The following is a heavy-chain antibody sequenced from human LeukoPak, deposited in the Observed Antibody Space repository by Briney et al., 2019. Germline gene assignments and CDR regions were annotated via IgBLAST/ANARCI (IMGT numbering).Heavy chain of an antibody. CDR2: ITSSSSTI. J-gene: IGHJ4*02. V-gene: IGHV3-48*02. CDR1: GFTLNNYN. CDR3: ARDYGSHGEYFDH. Sequence: GGSLRLSCAASGFTLNNYNTNCVRQVPGKALEWFSYITSSSSTIYYAASVKGRFPISRDNAKSSLYLQMNSPRDEATAVYYCARDYGSHGEYFDHWGQGTLVAVSS. D-gene: IGHD3-10*01.